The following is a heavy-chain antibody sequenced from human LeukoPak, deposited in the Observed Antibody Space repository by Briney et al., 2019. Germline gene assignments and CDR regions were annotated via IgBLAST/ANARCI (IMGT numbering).Heavy chain of an antibody. CDR2: IRYDGSNK. V-gene: IGHV3-30*02. CDR1: GFTFSNYG. D-gene: IGHD2-2*01. Sequence: GGSLGLSCAASGFTFSNYGMHWVRQAPGKGLEWVAFIRYDGSNKYYADCVKGRFTISRDNSKNTLYLLMNSLRAEDAAVYYCASKNAVVASFDYWGQGTLVTVSS. J-gene: IGHJ4*02. CDR3: ASKNAVVASFDY.